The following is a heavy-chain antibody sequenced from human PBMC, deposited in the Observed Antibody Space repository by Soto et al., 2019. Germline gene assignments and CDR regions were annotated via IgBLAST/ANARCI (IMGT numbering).Heavy chain of an antibody. CDR3: AKAPGGNYWCDP. D-gene: IGHD2-21*01. J-gene: IGHJ5*02. CDR2: MYYSGNA. Sequence: LETLSPTCTVSAASIIRYYWSWIRQSPGKGLEWIGYMYYSGNANYNPSLRSRITISVDTSKNTLDLQMNSLRAEDTAVYYCAKAPGGNYWCDPWGQGTLVTVSS. CDR1: AASIIRYY. V-gene: IGHV4-59*12.